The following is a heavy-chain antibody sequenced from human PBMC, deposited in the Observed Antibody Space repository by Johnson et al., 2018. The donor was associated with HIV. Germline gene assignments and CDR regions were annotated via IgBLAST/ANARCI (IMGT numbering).Heavy chain of an antibody. Sequence: VQLVESGGGVVQPGRSLRLSCAASGFTFSSYAMHWVRQAPGKGLEWVAVISYDGSDKYYADSVKGRFTISRDNSKNTLYLQMNSLRAEDTAMYYCARDLRVGAIDAFDIWGQGTMVTVAS. CDR1: GFTFSSYA. J-gene: IGHJ3*02. V-gene: IGHV3-30*04. CDR2: ISYDGSDK. D-gene: IGHD1-26*01. CDR3: ARDLRVGAIDAFDI.